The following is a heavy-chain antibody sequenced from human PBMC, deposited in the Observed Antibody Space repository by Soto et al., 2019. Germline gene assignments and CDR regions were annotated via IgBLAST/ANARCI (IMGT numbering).Heavy chain of an antibody. CDR3: AVDAQCSSNTCPGALDI. J-gene: IGHJ3*02. D-gene: IGHD2-2*01. V-gene: IGHV3-15*01. CDR1: GFTFSHVW. Sequence: EVQLVESGGDLVKPGGSLRLSCAASGFTFSHVWMTWVRQAPGKGPEWVGRIKRKSDGETTDYALPVKGRFTISRDDLKSTLYLQMSSLKIEDTAVYYCAVDAQCSSNTCPGALDIWGQGTMVAVS. CDR2: IKRKSDGETT.